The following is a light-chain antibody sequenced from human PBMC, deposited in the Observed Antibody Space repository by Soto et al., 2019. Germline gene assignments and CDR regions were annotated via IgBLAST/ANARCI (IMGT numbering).Light chain of an antibody. Sequence: QSVLTQPPSASGTPGQRVTISCSGSSSNIRTNAVNWFKQLPGTAPKLLIYSNEQRPSGVPDRFSGSKSGNSASPVISGLQSEDEANYYCGAWDDSLNAYVFGSGTKLTVL. J-gene: IGLJ1*01. CDR3: GAWDDSLNAYV. V-gene: IGLV1-44*01. CDR2: SNE. CDR1: SSNIRTNA.